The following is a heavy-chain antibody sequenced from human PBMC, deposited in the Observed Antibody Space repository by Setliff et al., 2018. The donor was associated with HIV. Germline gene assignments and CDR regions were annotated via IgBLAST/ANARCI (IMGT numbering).Heavy chain of an antibody. CDR1: GGTFSSSA. D-gene: IGHD2-15*01. CDR3: ATQTVAVGAPGYFDS. V-gene: IGHV1-69*10. CDR2: IIPVFGMT. Sequence: SVKVSCKASGGTFSSSALSRVRQARGQGPEWLGGIIPVFGMTDYAQNFQGRLTITADTSTSTAYMELLSLRSEDTAIYYCATQTVAVGAPGYFDSWGQGTLVTVSS. J-gene: IGHJ4*02.